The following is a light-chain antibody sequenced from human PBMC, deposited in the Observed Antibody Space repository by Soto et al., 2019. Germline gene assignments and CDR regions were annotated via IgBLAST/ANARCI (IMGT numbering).Light chain of an antibody. CDR2: AAS. Sequence: DIQMTQSPSSLSASVGDRVTITCRASLPISNYLAWYQQKPGKIPNLLIYAASTLQAGVPSRFRGSRSGTEFTLTVSSLQPEDFATHYCLQDHDDSWTFGQGTKVDIK. CDR1: LPISNY. V-gene: IGKV1-27*01. J-gene: IGKJ1*01. CDR3: LQDHDDSWT.